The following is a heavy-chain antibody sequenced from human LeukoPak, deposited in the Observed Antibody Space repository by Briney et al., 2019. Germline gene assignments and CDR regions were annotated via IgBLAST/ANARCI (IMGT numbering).Heavy chain of an antibody. CDR1: GFTFSSYS. CDR2: ISSSSSYI. CDR3: ARALGGSSGWRY. J-gene: IGHJ3*01. Sequence: GGSLRLSCAASGFTFSSYSMNWVRQAPGKGLEWVSSISSSSSYIYYADSVKGRFTISRDNAKNSLYLQMNSLRAEDTAVYYCARALGGSSGWRYWGQGTMVTVSS. V-gene: IGHV3-21*01. D-gene: IGHD6-19*01.